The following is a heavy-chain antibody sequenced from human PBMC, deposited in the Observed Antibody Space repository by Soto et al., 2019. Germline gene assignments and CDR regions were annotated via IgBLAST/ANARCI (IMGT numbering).Heavy chain of an antibody. D-gene: IGHD3-16*01. CDR1: VGSISTYY. CDR2: VYYSGST. V-gene: IGHV4-59*01. Sequence: QVQLQESGPGLVKPSETLSLTCTVSVGSISTYYWSWIRQSPGKGLEWIGYVYYSGSTNYNPSLKGRVTISVDTSKNQFSLNLSSVTAADTAVYYCARDLGGRDFDSWGQGTLVTVSS. J-gene: IGHJ4*02. CDR3: ARDLGGRDFDS.